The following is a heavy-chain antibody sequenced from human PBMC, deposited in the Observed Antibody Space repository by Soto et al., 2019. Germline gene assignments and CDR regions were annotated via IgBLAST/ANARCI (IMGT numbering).Heavy chain of an antibody. Sequence: PSETLSLTCTVSGGSISSSSYYWGWIRQPPGKGLEWIGSIYYSGSTYYNPSLKSRVTISVDTSKNQFSLKLSSVTAADTAAYYCARHTALPQHFDYWGQGTLVTVSS. J-gene: IGHJ4*02. V-gene: IGHV4-39*01. CDR3: ARHTALPQHFDY. CDR1: GGSISSSSYY. CDR2: IYYSGST.